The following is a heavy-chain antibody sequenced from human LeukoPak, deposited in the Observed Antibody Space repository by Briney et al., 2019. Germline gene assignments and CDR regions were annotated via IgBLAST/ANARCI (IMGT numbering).Heavy chain of an antibody. V-gene: IGHV3-23*01. Sequence: GGSLRLSCAVSGFTFSSYAMSWVRQAPGKGLEWVSVISGSGGTTYYADSVKGRFTISRDNSKNTLSLQMNSLRAEDTAVYYCAKDKGSPMVSYYFDYWGQGTLVTVSS. CDR1: GFTFSSYA. J-gene: IGHJ4*02. CDR3: AKDKGSPMVSYYFDY. D-gene: IGHD3-10*01. CDR2: ISGSGGTT.